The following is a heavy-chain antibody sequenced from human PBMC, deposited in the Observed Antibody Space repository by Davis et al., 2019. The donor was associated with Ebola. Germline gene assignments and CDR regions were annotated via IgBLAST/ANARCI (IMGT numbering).Heavy chain of an antibody. J-gene: IGHJ4*02. CDR3: TTTYYYDNSGTLVADY. D-gene: IGHD3-22*01. CDR2: IRSKANSYAT. V-gene: IGHV3-73*01. Sequence: GESLKISCAASGFTFSGSAMHWVRQASGKGLEWVGRIRSKANSYATAYAASVKGRFTISRDDSKNTAYLQMNSLKTEDTAVYYCTTTYYYDNSGTLVADYWGQGTLVTVSS. CDR1: GFTFSGSA.